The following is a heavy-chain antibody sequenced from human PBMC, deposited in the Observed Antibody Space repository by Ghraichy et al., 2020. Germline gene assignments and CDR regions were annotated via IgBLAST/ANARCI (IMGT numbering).Heavy chain of an antibody. J-gene: IGHJ4*02. V-gene: IGHV4-39*01. D-gene: IGHD5-18*01. Sequence: ESLNISCTVSGGSISSSSYYWGWIRQPPGKGLEWIGSIYYSGSTYYNPSLKSRVTISVDTSKNQFSLKLSSVTAADTAVYYCASVGYSYGPFDYWGQGTLVTVSS. CDR1: GGSISSSSYY. CDR2: IYYSGST. CDR3: ASVGYSYGPFDY.